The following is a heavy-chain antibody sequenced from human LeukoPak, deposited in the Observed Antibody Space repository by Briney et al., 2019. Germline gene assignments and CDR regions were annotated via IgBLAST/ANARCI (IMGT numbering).Heavy chain of an antibody. CDR1: GFTFDDYA. V-gene: IGHV3-9*01. Sequence: PGRSLRLSCAASGFTFDDYAMHWVRQAPGKGLEWVSGISWNSGSIGYADSVKGRFTISRDNAKNSLYLQMNSLRAEDTALYYCAKAYSSSWLSYLDYWGQGTLVTVSS. J-gene: IGHJ4*02. CDR3: AKAYSSSWLSYLDY. D-gene: IGHD6-13*01. CDR2: ISWNSGSI.